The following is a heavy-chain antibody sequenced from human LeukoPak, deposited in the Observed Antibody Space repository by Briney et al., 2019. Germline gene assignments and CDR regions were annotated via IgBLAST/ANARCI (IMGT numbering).Heavy chain of an antibody. J-gene: IGHJ3*02. CDR1: GGSISSYY. CDR3: ARVPELRYFDWSPDAFDI. CDR2: IYYSGST. D-gene: IGHD3-9*01. Sequence: SETLSLTCTVSGGSISSYYWSWIRQPPGKGLEWIGYIYYSGSTNYNPSLKSRVTISVDTSKNQFSLKLSSVTAADTAVYYCARVPELRYFDWSPDAFDIWGQGTMVTVSS. V-gene: IGHV4-59*01.